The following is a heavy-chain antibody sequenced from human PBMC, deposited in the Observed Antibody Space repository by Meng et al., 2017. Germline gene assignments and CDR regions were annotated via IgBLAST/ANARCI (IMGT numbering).Heavy chain of an antibody. V-gene: IGHV4-34*01. CDR3: ARGVRLPDY. CDR1: GGSLSGYY. J-gene: IGHJ4*02. D-gene: IGHD2-15*01. Sequence: QVRLPQWGAGLLEPSETLALTCAVYGGSLSGYYWSWIRQAPGKGLEWIGEINHSGSTNYNTSLKSRVTISVDTSKNQFSLKLSSVTAADTAVYYCARGVRLPDYWGQGTLVTVSS. CDR2: INHSGST.